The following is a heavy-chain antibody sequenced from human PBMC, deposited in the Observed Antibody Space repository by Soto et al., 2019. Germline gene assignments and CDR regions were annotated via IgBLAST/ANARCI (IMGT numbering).Heavy chain of an antibody. CDR1: GFTFSGYG. J-gene: IGHJ6*02. V-gene: IGHV3-30*18. D-gene: IGHD6-19*01. CDR3: AKDPINSSGWYSGYYYYGMDV. CDR2: ISYDGSNK. Sequence: GGSLRLSCAASGFTFSGYGMHWVRQAPGKGLEWVAVISYDGSNKYYADSVKGRFTISRDNSKNTLYLQMNSLRAEDTAVYYCAKDPINSSGWYSGYYYYGMDVWGQGALVTVSS.